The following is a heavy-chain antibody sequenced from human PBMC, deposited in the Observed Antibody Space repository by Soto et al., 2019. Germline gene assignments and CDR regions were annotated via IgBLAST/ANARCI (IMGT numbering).Heavy chain of an antibody. D-gene: IGHD4-17*01. J-gene: IGHJ6*03. V-gene: IGHV4-39*01. CDR3: ARQDADYVEYYHYYMDV. CDR2: IYYSGIT. CDR1: GSSISSSSYY. Sequence: QLQLQESCPGLVKPSETLSLTCTVSGSSISSSSYYWGWIRQPPGKGLEWIGSIYYSGITYYNPSLKSRVTISADTSKNQFSLKLRSVTAADTAVYYCARQDADYVEYYHYYMDVWGKGTTVTVSS.